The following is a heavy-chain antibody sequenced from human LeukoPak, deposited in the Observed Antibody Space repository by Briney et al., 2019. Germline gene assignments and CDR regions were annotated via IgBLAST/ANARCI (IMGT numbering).Heavy chain of an antibody. CDR1: GFTFSSYG. CDR3: ARVPNSGSFFFDY. CDR2: ISYDGSIK. D-gene: IGHD1-26*01. V-gene: IGHV3-30*03. J-gene: IGHJ4*02. Sequence: GGPLRLSCAASGFTFSSYGMHWVRQAPGKGLEWWAVISYDGSIKYYADSVKGRFTISRDNSKNTLYLQMNSLRAADTAVYYCARVPNSGSFFFDYWGQGTLVTVSS.